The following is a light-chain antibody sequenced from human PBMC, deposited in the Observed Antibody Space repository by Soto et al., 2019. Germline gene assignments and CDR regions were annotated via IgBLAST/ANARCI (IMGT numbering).Light chain of an antibody. CDR2: DVT. Sequence: QSALTPPRSVSGSPVXXXXXXXTGTSSDVSAYNYVSWYQQHPGKAPKLIIYDVTQRPSGVPDRFSGSKSGNTASLTISGLQADDEADYYCCSYAGTYTLWVFCGGTKLTLL. CDR1: SSDVSAYNY. J-gene: IGLJ3*02. CDR3: CSYAGTYTLWV. V-gene: IGLV2-11*01.